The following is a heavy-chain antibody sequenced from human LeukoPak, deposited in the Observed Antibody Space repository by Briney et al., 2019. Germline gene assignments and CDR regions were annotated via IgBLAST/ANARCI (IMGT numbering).Heavy chain of an antibody. J-gene: IGHJ6*02. V-gene: IGHV4-59*01. CDR3: ARDGYGSGSYPGYYYYGMDV. Sequence: SETLSLTCTVSGGSISSYYWSWIRQPPGKGLEWIGYIYYSGSTNYNPSLKSRITISVDTSKNQFSLKLSSVTAADTAVYYCARDGYGSGSYPGYYYYGMDVWGQGTTVTVSS. CDR2: IYYSGST. D-gene: IGHD3-10*01. CDR1: GGSISSYY.